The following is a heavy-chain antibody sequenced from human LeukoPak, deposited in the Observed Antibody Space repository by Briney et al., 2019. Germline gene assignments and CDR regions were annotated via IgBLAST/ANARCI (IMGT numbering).Heavy chain of an antibody. CDR1: GGSISSYY. J-gene: IGHJ4*02. V-gene: IGHV4-59*01. CDR3: ASQGTGEIVLQ. CDR2: IYYSGST. Sequence: SETLSLTCTVSGGSISSYYWSWIRQPPGKGMEWIGYIYYSGSTNYNPSLKSRVTISVDTSKNQFSLKLSSVTAADTAVYYCASQGTGEIVLQWGQGTLVTVSS. D-gene: IGHD2-8*01.